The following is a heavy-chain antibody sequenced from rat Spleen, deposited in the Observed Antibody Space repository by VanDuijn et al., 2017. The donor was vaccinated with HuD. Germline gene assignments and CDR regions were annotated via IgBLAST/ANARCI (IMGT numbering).Heavy chain of an antibody. CDR2: INSAGTT. J-gene: IGHJ3*01. Sequence: EVQLQESGPGLVKPSQSLSLTCSVTNYSITSSYRWNWIRKFPGNKLEWMGNINSAGTTNYNPSLKSRISITRDTSKNQFFLQVTSVSSEDTATDYCARSDGVHYYRPLADWGQGTLVTASS. V-gene: IGHV3-3*01. CDR1: NYSITSSYR. CDR3: ARSDGVHYYRPLAD. D-gene: IGHD1-1*01.